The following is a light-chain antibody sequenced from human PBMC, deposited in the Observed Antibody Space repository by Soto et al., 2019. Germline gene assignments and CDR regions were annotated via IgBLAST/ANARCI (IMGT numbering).Light chain of an antibody. CDR1: QSISSY. J-gene: IGKJ2*01. V-gene: IGKV1-39*01. CDR2: AAS. CDR3: QQSYSTLYT. Sequence: DIQKTQSPSSLSASVGDRVTITCRASQSISSYLNWYQQKPGKAPKLLIYAASSLQSGVPSRFSGSGSGTDLTLTISSLQPEDFAPYYCQQSYSTLYTFGQGTKLEIK.